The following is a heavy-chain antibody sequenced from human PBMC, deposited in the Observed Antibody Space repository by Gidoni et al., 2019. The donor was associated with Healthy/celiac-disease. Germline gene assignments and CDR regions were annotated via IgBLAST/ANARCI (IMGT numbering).Heavy chain of an antibody. CDR3: ARGLFLCSSTSCYTYYYYGMDV. J-gene: IGHJ6*02. V-gene: IGHV1-8*01. CDR2: MNPNSGNT. Sequence: QVQLVQSGAEVKKPGASVKVSCKAYGYTFTSYDINWVRQATGQGLEWMGWMNPNSGNTGYAQKFQGRVTMTRNTSISTAYMELSSLRSEDTAVYYCARGLFLCSSTSCYTYYYYGMDVWGQGTTVTVSS. CDR1: GYTFTSYD. D-gene: IGHD2-2*02.